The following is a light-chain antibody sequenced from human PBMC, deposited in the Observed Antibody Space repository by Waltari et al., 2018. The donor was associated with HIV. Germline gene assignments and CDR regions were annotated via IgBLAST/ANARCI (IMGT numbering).Light chain of an antibody. CDR3: QSYDSSLSGYV. CDR1: SSHIGAGYD. V-gene: IGLV1-40*01. J-gene: IGLJ1*01. CDR2: GNT. Sequence: QSVLTQPPSVSGAPGQRVPISCTGSSSHIGAGYDVHWYQQLPGTAPKLLIYGNTNRPSGVPDRFSGSKSGTSASLAITGLLVEDEADYYCQSYDSSLSGYVFGTGTKVTVL.